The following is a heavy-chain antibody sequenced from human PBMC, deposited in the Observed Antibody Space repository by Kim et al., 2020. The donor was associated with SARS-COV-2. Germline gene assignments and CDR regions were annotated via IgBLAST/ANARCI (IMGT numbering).Heavy chain of an antibody. Sequence: GGSLRLSCAASGFTFSSYGMHWVRQAPGKGLEWVAVISYDGSNKYYADSVKGRFTISRDNSKNTLYLQMNSLRAEDTAVYYCAKDAGTLWFGEFTFDPWGQGTLVTVSS. CDR1: GFTFSSYG. CDR3: AKDAGTLWFGEFTFDP. CDR2: ISYDGSNK. J-gene: IGHJ5*02. V-gene: IGHV3-30*18. D-gene: IGHD3-10*01.